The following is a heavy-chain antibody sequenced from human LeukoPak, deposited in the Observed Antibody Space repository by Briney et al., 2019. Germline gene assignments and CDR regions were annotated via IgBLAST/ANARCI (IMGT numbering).Heavy chain of an antibody. CDR3: AREADYYGSGRTQGTVDC. CDR2: INHSGST. Sequence: SETLSLTCAVYGGSFSGYYWSWIHQPPGKGLEWIGEINHSGSTNYNTSLKSRITISVDTSKNQFSLKLSSVTTADTAVYYCAREADYYGSGRTQGTVDCWGQGTLVTVSS. D-gene: IGHD3-10*01. CDR1: GGSFSGYY. V-gene: IGHV4-34*01. J-gene: IGHJ4*02.